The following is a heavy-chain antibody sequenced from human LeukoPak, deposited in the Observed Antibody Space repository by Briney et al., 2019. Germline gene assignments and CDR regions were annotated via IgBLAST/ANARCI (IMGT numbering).Heavy chain of an antibody. V-gene: IGHV4-34*01. J-gene: IGHJ4*02. D-gene: IGHD2-8*01. CDR2: INHSGSI. Sequence: SETLSLTCTVNGGSFSDYYWSWIRQPPGKGLEWIGEINHSGSINHNPSLKSRVTMSVDTSKNQFSLKLSSVTAADTAVYYCARGHRLGMRDKRVDYWGQGTLVTVSS. CDR3: ARGHRLGMRDKRVDY. CDR1: GGSFSDYY.